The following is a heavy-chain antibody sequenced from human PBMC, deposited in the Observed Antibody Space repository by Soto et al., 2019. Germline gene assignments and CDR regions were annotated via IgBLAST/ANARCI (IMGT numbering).Heavy chain of an antibody. CDR3: ASDTAMVRLHAFDI. V-gene: IGHV1-69*13. Sequence: SVKVSCKASGGTFSSYAISWVRQAPGQGLEWMGGIIPIFGTANYAQKFQGRVTITADESTSTAYMELSSLRSEDTAVYYCASDTAMVRLHAFDIWGQGTMVTVSS. CDR1: GGTFSSYA. CDR2: IIPIFGTA. J-gene: IGHJ3*02. D-gene: IGHD5-18*01.